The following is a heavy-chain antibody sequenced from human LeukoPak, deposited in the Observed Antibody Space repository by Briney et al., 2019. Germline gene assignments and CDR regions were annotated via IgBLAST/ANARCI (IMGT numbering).Heavy chain of an antibody. V-gene: IGHV3-53*01. J-gene: IGHJ4*02. D-gene: IGHD4-17*01. CDR2: IYTGGSA. CDR3: ARAPFPTTDAFDY. Sequence: GGSLRLSCAASGFTVSSIYMTWVRQAPGKGLEWVSVIYTGGSAYYADSVKGRFTISRDSSKNTLYLQMNSLRAEDTAVYYCARAPFPTTDAFDYWGQGTLVTVSS. CDR1: GFTVSSIY.